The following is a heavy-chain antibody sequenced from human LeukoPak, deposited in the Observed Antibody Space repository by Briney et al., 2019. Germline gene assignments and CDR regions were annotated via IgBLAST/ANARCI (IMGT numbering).Heavy chain of an antibody. Sequence: PGRSLRLSCAASGFTFSSYAMHWVRQAPGKGLEWVAVISYDGSNKYYADSVKGRFTISRDNSKNTLYLQMNSLRAGDTALYYCAKDYVSMDVWGKGTTVTVSS. V-gene: IGHV3-30-3*01. CDR2: ISYDGSNK. D-gene: IGHD3-16*01. J-gene: IGHJ6*03. CDR1: GFTFSSYA. CDR3: AKDYVSMDV.